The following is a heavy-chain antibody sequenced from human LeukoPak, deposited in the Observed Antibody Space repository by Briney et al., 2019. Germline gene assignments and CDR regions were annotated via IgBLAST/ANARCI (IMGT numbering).Heavy chain of an antibody. CDR2: ISSSGTYI. D-gene: IGHD6-19*01. CDR3: ARDRGSGWYYFYGMVA. Sequence: PGGSLRLSCAASGFTFNTYSMNWVRQAPGKGLGWVSSISSSGTYINYADSVKGRFTISRDNAKATLYLEMHNLRVDDTAMYYCARDRGSGWYYFYGMVAWGQGTTVTVSS. CDR1: GFTFNTYS. V-gene: IGHV3-21*01. J-gene: IGHJ6*02.